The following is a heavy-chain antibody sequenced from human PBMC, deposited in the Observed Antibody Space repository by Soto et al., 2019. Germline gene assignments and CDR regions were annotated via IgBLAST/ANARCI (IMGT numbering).Heavy chain of an antibody. Sequence: ASETLSLTCTVSGGSISSYYWSWIRQPAGKGLEWIGRIYTSGSTNYNPSLKSRVTMSVDTSKNQFSLKLSSVTAADTAVYYCAREEVLAGATVRPDAFGIWGQGTMVTVSS. D-gene: IGHD3-10*01. V-gene: IGHV4-4*07. J-gene: IGHJ3*02. CDR1: GGSISSYY. CDR2: IYTSGST. CDR3: AREEVLAGATVRPDAFGI.